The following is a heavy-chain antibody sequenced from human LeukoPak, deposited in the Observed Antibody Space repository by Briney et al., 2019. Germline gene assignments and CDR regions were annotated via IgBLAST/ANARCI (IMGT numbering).Heavy chain of an antibody. CDR3: ARDHSNDFWSGYRYWFDP. CDR1: GYTFTGYY. V-gene: IGHV1-2*02. D-gene: IGHD3-3*01. Sequence: ASVKVSCKASGYTFTGYYMHWVRQAPGQGLEWMGWINPNSGGTNYAQKFQGRVTMTRDTSISTAYMELSRLRSDDTAVYYCARDHSNDFWSGYRYWFDPWGQGTLVTVSS. CDR2: INPNSGGT. J-gene: IGHJ5*02.